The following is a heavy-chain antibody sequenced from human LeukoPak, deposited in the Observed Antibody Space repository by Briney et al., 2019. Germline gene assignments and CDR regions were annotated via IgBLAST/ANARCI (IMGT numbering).Heavy chain of an antibody. CDR3: AKDQSTMIVVVIHDAFDI. Sequence: GGSLRLSCAASGFTFSSYAMSWVRQAPGKGLEWVSAISGSGGSTYYADSVKGRFTISRDNSKNTLYLQMNSLRAEDTAVYYCAKDQSTMIVVVIHDAFDIWGQGTMVTVSS. D-gene: IGHD3-22*01. J-gene: IGHJ3*02. CDR1: GFTFSSYA. V-gene: IGHV3-23*01. CDR2: ISGSGGST.